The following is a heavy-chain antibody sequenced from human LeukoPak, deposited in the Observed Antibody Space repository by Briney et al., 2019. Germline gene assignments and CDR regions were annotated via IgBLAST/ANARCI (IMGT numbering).Heavy chain of an antibody. D-gene: IGHD1-26*01. Sequence: GGSLRLSCAAAGFTFSSYAMHWVRQAPGKGLERVAVISYDGSNKYYADSVKGRFTISRDNSKNTLYLQMNSLRAEDTAVYYCARDALSGSYLDYWGQGTLVTVSS. J-gene: IGHJ4*02. V-gene: IGHV3-30-3*01. CDR3: ARDALSGSYLDY. CDR1: GFTFSSYA. CDR2: ISYDGSNK.